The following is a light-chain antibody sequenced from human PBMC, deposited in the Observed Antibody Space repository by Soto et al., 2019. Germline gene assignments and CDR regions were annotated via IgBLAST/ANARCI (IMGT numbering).Light chain of an antibody. CDR3: QQYCAFRP. J-gene: IGKJ1*01. CDR2: DAS. CDR1: QSVGSSY. Sequence: EIGLTQSPVTLSLYTGERATLSCGASQSVGSSYLAWYQQKPGLAPRLLIYDASIRATGIPDRFSGSGSGADFTLTISRLEHEDFALCYWQQYCAFRPFGHGATADIK. V-gene: IGKV3D-20*01.